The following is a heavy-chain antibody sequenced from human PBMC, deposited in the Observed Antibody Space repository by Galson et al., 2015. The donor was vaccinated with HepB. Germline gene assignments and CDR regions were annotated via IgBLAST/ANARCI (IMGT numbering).Heavy chain of an antibody. Sequence: SLRLSCAASGFTFDDYGMSWVRQAPGKGLEWVSGINWNGGSTGYADSVKGRFTISRDNAKNSLYLQMNSLRAEDTALYHCVLGRLYCSSTSCYTEGLDYWGQGTLVTVSS. CDR3: VLGRLYCSSTSCYTEGLDY. CDR2: INWNGGST. V-gene: IGHV3-20*01. CDR1: GFTFDDYG. D-gene: IGHD2-2*01. J-gene: IGHJ4*02.